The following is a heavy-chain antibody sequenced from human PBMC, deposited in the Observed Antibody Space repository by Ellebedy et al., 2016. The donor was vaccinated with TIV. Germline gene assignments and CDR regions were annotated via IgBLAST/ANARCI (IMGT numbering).Heavy chain of an antibody. V-gene: IGHV3-21*04. CDR2: ISSSSSYI. J-gene: IGHJ4*02. CDR1: GFTFSSYS. Sequence: GESLKISXAASGFTFSSYSMNWVRQAPGKGLEWVSSISSSSSYIYYADSVKGRFTISRDNAKNSLYLQMNSLRAEDTAVYYCATTSGDGDYWGQGTLVTVSS. D-gene: IGHD1-26*01. CDR3: ATTSGDGDY.